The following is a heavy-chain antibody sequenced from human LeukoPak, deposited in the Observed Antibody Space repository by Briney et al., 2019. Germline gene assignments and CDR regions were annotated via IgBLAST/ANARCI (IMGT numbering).Heavy chain of an antibody. V-gene: IGHV1-2*02. CDR3: ARVYSSGWYEGEFDY. CDR1: GYTFTGYY. Sequence: ASVKVSCKASGYTFTGYYMDWVRQAPGQGLEWMGWINPNSGGTNYAQKFQGRVTMTRDTSISTAYMELSRLRSDDTAVYYCARVYSSGWYEGEFDYWGQGTLVTVSS. D-gene: IGHD6-19*01. CDR2: INPNSGGT. J-gene: IGHJ4*02.